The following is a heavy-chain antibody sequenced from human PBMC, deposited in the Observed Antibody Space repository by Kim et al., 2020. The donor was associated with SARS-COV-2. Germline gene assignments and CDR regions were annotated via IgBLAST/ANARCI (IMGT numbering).Heavy chain of an antibody. CDR3: ARDRYGDYEFDY. J-gene: IGHJ4*02. CDR1: GFTFSSYS. Sequence: GGSLRLSCAASGFTFSSYSMNWVRQAPGKGLEWVSSISSGSSYKYYADSVKGRFTISRDNAKNSLYLQMNSLRAEDTAVYYCARDRYGDYEFDYWGQGTLVTVSS. CDR2: ISSGSSYK. D-gene: IGHD4-17*01. V-gene: IGHV3-21*01.